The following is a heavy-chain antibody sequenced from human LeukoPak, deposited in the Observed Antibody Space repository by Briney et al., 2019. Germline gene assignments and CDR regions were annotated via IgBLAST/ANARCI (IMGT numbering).Heavy chain of an antibody. CDR3: ARHLAAYYYDSSGYWFDP. V-gene: IGHV4-39*01. CDR2: IYYSGST. J-gene: IGHJ5*02. D-gene: IGHD3-22*01. CDR1: GGSISSSSYY. Sequence: SETLSLTCTVSGGSISSSSYYWGWIRQPPGKGLEWIGSIYYSGSTYYNPSLKSRVTISVDTSKNQFSLKLSSVTAADTAVYYCARHLAAYYYDSSGYWFDPWGQGTLVTVSS.